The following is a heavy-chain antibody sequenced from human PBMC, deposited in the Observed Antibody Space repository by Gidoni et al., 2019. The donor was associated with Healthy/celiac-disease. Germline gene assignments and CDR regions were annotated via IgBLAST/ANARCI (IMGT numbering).Heavy chain of an antibody. CDR2: ISYDGSNK. CDR3: ARAGAAKEYYFDY. V-gene: IGHV3-30*04. J-gene: IGHJ4*02. CDR1: GFTFSSYA. D-gene: IGHD6-13*01. Sequence: QVQLVESGGGVVQPGRSLRLSCAASGFTFSSYAMHWVRQAPGKGLEWVAVISYDGSNKYYADSVKGRFTISRDNSKNTLYLQMNSLRAEDTAVYYCARAGAAKEYYFDYWGQGTLVTVSS.